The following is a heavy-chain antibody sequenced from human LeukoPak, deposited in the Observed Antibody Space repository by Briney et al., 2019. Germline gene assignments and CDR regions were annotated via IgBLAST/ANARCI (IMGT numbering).Heavy chain of an antibody. CDR1: GFAFSSYA. CDR3: AKGRGTTVTSAANY. CDR2: ISGSGGST. V-gene: IGHV3-23*01. Sequence: GGSLRLSCAASGFAFSSYAMSWVRQAPGKGLEWVSAISGSGGSTYYADSVKGRFTISRDNSKNTLYLQMNSLRAEDTAVYYCAKGRGTTVTSAANYWGQGTLVTVSS. J-gene: IGHJ4*02. D-gene: IGHD4-17*01.